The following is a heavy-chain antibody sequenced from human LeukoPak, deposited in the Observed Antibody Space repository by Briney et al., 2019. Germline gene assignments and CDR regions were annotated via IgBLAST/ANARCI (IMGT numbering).Heavy chain of an antibody. CDR3: ANNWNMDC. Sequence: PGGSLRLSCAASGFTFSNAWMSWVRQAPGKGLEWVGRIKSKTDGGTTDYAAPVKGRFTISRHKSENTVYLQMNSLSADDTAVYSCANNWNMDCWGQGTLVTVSS. D-gene: IGHD1-1*01. J-gene: IGHJ4*02. CDR1: GFTFSNAW. CDR2: IKSKTDGGTT. V-gene: IGHV3-15*01.